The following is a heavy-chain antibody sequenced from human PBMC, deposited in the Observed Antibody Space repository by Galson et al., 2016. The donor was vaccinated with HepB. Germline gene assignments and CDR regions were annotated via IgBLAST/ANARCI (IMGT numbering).Heavy chain of an antibody. D-gene: IGHD5-18*01. CDR1: GFMFTSYG. CDR3: ARDISRYRSGPGAFDI. V-gene: IGHV1-18*01. CDR2: ISAYNGNT. Sequence: SVKVSCKASGFMFTSYGISWVRQAPGQGLEWMGWISAYNGNTNHAQKLQGRVTMTTDTSTSTVYMELRNLRSDDTAVYYCARDISRYRSGPGAFDIWGQGTMVTVSS. J-gene: IGHJ3*02.